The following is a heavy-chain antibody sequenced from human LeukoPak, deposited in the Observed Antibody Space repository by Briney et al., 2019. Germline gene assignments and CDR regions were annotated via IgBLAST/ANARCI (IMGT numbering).Heavy chain of an antibody. D-gene: IGHD2-15*01. CDR1: GGSISSYY. J-gene: IGHJ3*02. V-gene: IGHV4-59*08. Sequence: SETLSLTCTVSGGSISSYYWSWIRQPPGKGLEWIGYIYYSGSTNYNPSLKSRVTISVDTSKNRFSLKLSSVTAADTAVYYCASLYCSGGSCTPAAFDIWGQGTMVTVSS. CDR3: ASLYCSGGSCTPAAFDI. CDR2: IYYSGST.